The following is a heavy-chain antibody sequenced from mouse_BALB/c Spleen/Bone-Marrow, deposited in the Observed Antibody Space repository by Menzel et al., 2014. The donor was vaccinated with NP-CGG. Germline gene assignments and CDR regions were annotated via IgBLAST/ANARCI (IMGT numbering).Heavy chain of an antibody. J-gene: IGHJ2*01. Sequence: EVILVESGAELVKPGASVKLSCTASGFNIKDTYMHWVKQRPEQGLEWIGRIDPANGNTKYDPKFQGKATITADTSSNTAYLQLSSLTSEDTAVYYCARYYYGYYFDYWGQGTTLTVSS. CDR3: ARYYYGYYFDY. V-gene: IGHV14-3*02. CDR1: GFNIKDTY. D-gene: IGHD1-1*01. CDR2: IDPANGNT.